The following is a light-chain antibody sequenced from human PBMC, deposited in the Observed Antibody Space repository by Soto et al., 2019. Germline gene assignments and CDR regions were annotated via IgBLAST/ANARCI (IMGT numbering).Light chain of an antibody. V-gene: IGKV3-20*01. CDR2: GAS. Sequence: EIVLTQSPGTLSLSPGERATLSCSASQSVSSSYLAWYQQKPGQAPRLLIYGASNRATGIPDRFSGSGSGTDFTLTISRLEPEDFAVYYCQQYGNSPWTFGQGTKVEI. CDR3: QQYGNSPWT. CDR1: QSVSSSY. J-gene: IGKJ1*01.